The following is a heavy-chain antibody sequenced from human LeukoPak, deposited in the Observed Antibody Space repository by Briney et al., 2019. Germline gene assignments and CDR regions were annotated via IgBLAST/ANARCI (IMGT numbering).Heavy chain of an antibody. CDR3: ARRGDGGRSFDY. V-gene: IGHV3-53*01. D-gene: IGHD4-23*01. CDR1: GFTVSGSY. CDR2: IYGGGNT. J-gene: IGHJ4*02. Sequence: GGSLRLSCAASGFTVSGSYMNRVRQAPGKGLEWVSLIYGGGNTYYADSVKGRFTISRDNSKNTLYLQMNSLRAEDTAVYYCARRGDGGRSFDYWGQGTLVTVSS.